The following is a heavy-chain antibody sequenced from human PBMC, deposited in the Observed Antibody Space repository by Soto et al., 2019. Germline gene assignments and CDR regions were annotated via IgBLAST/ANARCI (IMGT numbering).Heavy chain of an antibody. CDR1: GFTFSNYA. D-gene: IGHD4-17*01. CDR2: IINSGTNT. Sequence: EVQLLESGGGVVQPGGSLRLSCAASGFTFSNYAMSWVRQAPGKGLELVSTIINSGTNTYYADSVKGRFTISRDNSQNTLHLQMNSLIAEDTAIYYCAKRRSYGANFQGWYFDVWGRGILVTVSS. V-gene: IGHV3-23*01. J-gene: IGHJ2*01. CDR3: AKRRSYGANFQGWYFDV.